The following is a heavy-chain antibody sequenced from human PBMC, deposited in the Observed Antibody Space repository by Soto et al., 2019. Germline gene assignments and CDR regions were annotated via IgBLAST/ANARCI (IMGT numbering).Heavy chain of an antibody. CDR1: GFTFSSYS. CDR2: ISSSSSYI. CDR3: ASDLIAVAPSAKNTDY. D-gene: IGHD6-19*01. Sequence: GGSLRLSCAASGFTFSSYSMNWVRQAPGKGLEWVSSISSSSSYIYYADSVKGRFTISRDNAKNSLYLQMNSLRAEDTAVYYCASDLIAVAPSAKNTDYWGQGTLVTVSS. J-gene: IGHJ4*02. V-gene: IGHV3-21*01.